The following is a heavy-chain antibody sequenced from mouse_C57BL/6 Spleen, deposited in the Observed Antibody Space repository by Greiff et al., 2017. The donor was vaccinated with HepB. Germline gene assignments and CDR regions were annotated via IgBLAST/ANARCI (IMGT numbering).Heavy chain of an antibody. Sequence: QVQLKQSGAELVKPGASVKISCKASGYAFSSYWMNWVKQRPGKGLEWIGQIYPGDGDTNYNGKFKGKATLTADKSSSTAYMQLSSLTSEDSAVYFCARGGVIYYDYDAGDYWGQGTTLTVSS. J-gene: IGHJ2*01. CDR1: GYAFSSYW. D-gene: IGHD2-4*01. CDR2: IYPGDGDT. CDR3: ARGGVIYYDYDAGDY. V-gene: IGHV1-80*01.